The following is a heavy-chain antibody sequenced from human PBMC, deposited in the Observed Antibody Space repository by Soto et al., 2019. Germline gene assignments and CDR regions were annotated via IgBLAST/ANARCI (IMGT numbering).Heavy chain of an antibody. CDR1: GGSISSYY. CDR2: IYYSGST. D-gene: IGHD3-9*01. V-gene: IGHV4-59*01. Sequence: SETLSLTCTVSGGSISSYYWSWIRQPPRKGLEWIGYIYYSGSTNYNPSLKSRVTISVDTSKNQFSLKLSSVTAADTAVYYCASGLMYYDILTGPTAYYYGMDVWGQGTTVTVSS. CDR3: ASGLMYYDILTGPTAYYYGMDV. J-gene: IGHJ6*02.